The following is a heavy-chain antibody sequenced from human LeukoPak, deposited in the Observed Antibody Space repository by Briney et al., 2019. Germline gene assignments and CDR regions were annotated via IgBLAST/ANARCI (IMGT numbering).Heavy chain of an antibody. V-gene: IGHV3-48*02. CDR3: ARARGNSYGYVDY. CDR2: ISGDSSPI. D-gene: IGHD5-18*01. J-gene: IGHJ4*02. CDR1: GFTFSPYG. Sequence: GGSLRLSCAASGFTFSPYGMNWVRQAPGKGPEWVSYISGDSSPIYYADSVKGRFTISRDNAKNSLYLQMNSLTDEDTARYFCARARGNSYGYVDYWGQGSLVTVSS.